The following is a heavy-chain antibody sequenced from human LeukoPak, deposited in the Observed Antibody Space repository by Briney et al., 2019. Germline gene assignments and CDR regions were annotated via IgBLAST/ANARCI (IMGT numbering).Heavy chain of an antibody. CDR2: ISSSGTFT. CDR3: ARDSARVGYCSGGSCSGWGY. V-gene: IGHV3-11*06. D-gene: IGHD2-15*01. Sequence: GGSLRLYCAASGFTFSDYYMSWIRQAPGKGLEWVPYISSSGTFTTYADSVKGRFTISRDNAKNSLYLQMNSLRAVDTAVYYCARDSARVGYCSGGSCSGWGYWGQGTLVTVSS. J-gene: IGHJ4*02. CDR1: GFTFSDYY.